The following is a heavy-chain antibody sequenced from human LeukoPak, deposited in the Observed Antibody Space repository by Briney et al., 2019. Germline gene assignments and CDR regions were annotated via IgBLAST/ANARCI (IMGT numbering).Heavy chain of an antibody. CDR3: ARDNYYDSSNNYQGKGFDP. CDR1: GYTFISYY. D-gene: IGHD3-22*01. V-gene: IGHV1-46*01. CDR2: INPSGGST. J-gene: IGHJ5*02. Sequence: GASVKVSCKASGYTFISYYMHWVRQAPGQGLEWMGIINPSGGSTSYAQKFQGRVTMTRDTSTSTVYMELSSLRSEDTAVYYCARDNYYDSSNNYQGKGFDPWGQGTLVTVSS.